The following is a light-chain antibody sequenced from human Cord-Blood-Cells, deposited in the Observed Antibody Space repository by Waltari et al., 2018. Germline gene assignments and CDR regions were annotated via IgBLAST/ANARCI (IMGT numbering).Light chain of an antibody. J-gene: IGLJ3*02. CDR1: SSDGGSYNL. Sequence: QSALTQPAAVSVSSGPSITIPCTGTSSDGGSYNLVFWYQQHPGIAPKHMIYEVRKWPSDVSVRFSGYKTRNTASLTISGLQPVVEADYDCCSYAGSSTWVFGGGTKLTVL. CDR3: CSYAGSSTWV. V-gene: IGLV2-23*02. CDR2: EVR.